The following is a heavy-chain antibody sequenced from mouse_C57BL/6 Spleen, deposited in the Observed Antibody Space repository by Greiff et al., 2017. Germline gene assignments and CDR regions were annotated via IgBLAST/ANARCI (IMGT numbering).Heavy chain of an antibody. V-gene: IGHV10-1*01. CDR2: IRSKSNNYAT. Sequence: EVHLVESGGGLVQPKGSLKLSCAASGFSFNTYAMNWVRQAPGKGLEWVARIRSKSNNYATYYADSVKDRFTISRDDSESMLYLQMNNLKTEDTAMYYCVRHGYYGSSYAMDYWGQGTSVTVSS. J-gene: IGHJ4*01. CDR3: VRHGYYGSSYAMDY. CDR1: GFSFNTYA. D-gene: IGHD1-1*01.